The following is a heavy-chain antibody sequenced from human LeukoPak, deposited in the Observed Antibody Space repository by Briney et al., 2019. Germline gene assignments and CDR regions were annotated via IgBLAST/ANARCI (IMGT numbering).Heavy chain of an antibody. CDR2: ISRSGSTP. D-gene: IGHD3-22*01. CDR3: AKGGFRIVVVGNAFDI. J-gene: IGHJ3*02. CDR1: GFTFSAYD. V-gene: IGHV3-23*01. Sequence: GGSLRLSCAGSGFTFSAYDLSWVRQAQGQGLEWVAAISRSGSTPYYTASVKGRFTISRDNSKNTLFLQMNSLRAEDTAVYYCAKGGFRIVVVGNAFDIWGQGTMVTVSS.